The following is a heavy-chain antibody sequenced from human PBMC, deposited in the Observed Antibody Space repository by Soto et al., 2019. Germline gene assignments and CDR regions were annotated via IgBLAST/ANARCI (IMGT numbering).Heavy chain of an antibody. CDR1: GGSVSSGRFY. J-gene: IGHJ4*02. CDR2: IYYSGST. V-gene: IGHV4-61*01. CDR3: ARSGSGSGWL. Sequence: QVQLQESGPGLVKPSETLSLICTVSGGSVSSGRFYWSWIRQPPGKGLEWIGYIYYSGSTKYNSSLRSRVTISVDTSKNQFSLKLTSVTAADTAVYYCARSGSGSGWLGGQGTLVTVSS. D-gene: IGHD6-19*01.